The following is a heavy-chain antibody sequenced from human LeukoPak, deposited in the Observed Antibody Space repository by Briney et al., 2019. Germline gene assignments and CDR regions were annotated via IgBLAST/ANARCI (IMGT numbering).Heavy chain of an antibody. CDR3: ARDYYDSSGYFTLIDY. D-gene: IGHD3-22*01. CDR1: GFSFSSYA. J-gene: IGHJ4*02. Sequence: GGSLRLSCAASGFSFSSYAMSWVRQAPGKGLEWASAISGSGGNTYYADSVKGRFTISRDNSKNTLYLQMTSLRAEDTAVYYCARDYYDSSGYFTLIDYWGQGTLVTVSS. V-gene: IGHV3-23*01. CDR2: ISGSGGNT.